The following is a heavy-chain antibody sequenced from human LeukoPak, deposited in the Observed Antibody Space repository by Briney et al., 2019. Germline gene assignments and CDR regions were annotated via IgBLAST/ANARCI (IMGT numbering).Heavy chain of an antibody. J-gene: IGHJ4*02. D-gene: IGHD6-6*01. Sequence: GGSLRLSCAASGFTFTNYWMHWVRQAPGMGLVWVSRLPPDELGIIYADSVKGRFTVSRDNAKNTVYLQMNNLRVDDTAMYYCVGTIASRGSEYWGQGALATVS. CDR2: LPPDELGI. CDR1: GFTFTNYW. CDR3: VGTIASRGSEY. V-gene: IGHV3-74*01.